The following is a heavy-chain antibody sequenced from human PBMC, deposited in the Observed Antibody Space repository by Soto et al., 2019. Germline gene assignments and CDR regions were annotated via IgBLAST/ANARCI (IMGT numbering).Heavy chain of an antibody. J-gene: IGHJ6*03. Sequence: EVQLVESGGDLVQPGGSLRLSCAASGFTFDDYAMHWVLQVPGKGLEWVSGINWDSDTIAYAASVRGRFTISRDNAKNSLYLQMNSLRPEDTALYYCAKDFHTNMALMDVWGKGTTVTVSS. V-gene: IGHV3-9*01. D-gene: IGHD3-10*01. CDR2: INWDSDTI. CDR1: GFTFDDYA. CDR3: AKDFHTNMALMDV.